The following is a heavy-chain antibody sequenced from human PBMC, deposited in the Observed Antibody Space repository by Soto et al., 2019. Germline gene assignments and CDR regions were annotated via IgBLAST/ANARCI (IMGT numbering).Heavy chain of an antibody. CDR2: ISSSSSYI. CDR3: ASPNIGVVTAGARKENAA. CDR1: GFTFSSYS. J-gene: IGHJ5*02. D-gene: IGHD2-21*02. V-gene: IGHV3-21*01. Sequence: EVQLVESGGGLVKPGGTLRLSCAASGFTFSSYSMNWVRQAPGKGLEWVSSISSSSSYIYYADSVKGRFTISRDNAKNALYLQMNSLRAEDTAVYYCASPNIGVVTAGARKENAAWGQGTLVTVSS.